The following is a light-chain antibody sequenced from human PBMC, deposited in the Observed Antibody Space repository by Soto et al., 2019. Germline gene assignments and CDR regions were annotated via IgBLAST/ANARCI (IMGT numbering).Light chain of an antibody. J-gene: IGKJ4*01. Sequence: EIQMTQSPSTLSASVGDRVTITCRASQSISSWLAWYQQKPGKVPKLLIYKASSLESGVPSRFSGSGSGTEFTLTLSSMQPDEFASYYCQQYNAYPLRFGGGTKVEIQ. V-gene: IGKV1-5*03. CDR2: KAS. CDR1: QSISSW. CDR3: QQYNAYPLR.